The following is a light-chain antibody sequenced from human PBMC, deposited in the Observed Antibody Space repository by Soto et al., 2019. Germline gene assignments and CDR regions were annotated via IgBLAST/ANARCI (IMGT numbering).Light chain of an antibody. CDR2: DAS. V-gene: IGKV3D-20*02. J-gene: IGKJ1*01. CDR1: EIVTSSY. Sequence: ELVLTQSPVTLSLSLGERATLSCRASEIVTSSYLSWYQQKPGQPPRLLIYDASNRATGIPARFSGSGSGTDFTLTISSLEPEDFAVYYCQQRSNWPTFGQGTKVDIK. CDR3: QQRSNWPT.